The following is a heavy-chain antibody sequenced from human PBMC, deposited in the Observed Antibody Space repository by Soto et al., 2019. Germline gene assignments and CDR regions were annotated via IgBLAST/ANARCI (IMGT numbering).Heavy chain of an antibody. V-gene: IGHV1-8*01. J-gene: IGHJ4*02. CDR3: ARRKERSGPNDWDS. CDR2: MNPNNGNA. D-gene: IGHD1-1*01. CDR1: GYTFITYD. Sequence: QVQLVQSGAEVKKPGASVKVSCKASGYTFITYDINWVRQAAGQGLEWMGWMNPNNGNAGYAQKIQRRVTMTRNTSRSTADMERSSLRFDDTAVYFGARRKERSGPNDWDSWGQGALVTVAS.